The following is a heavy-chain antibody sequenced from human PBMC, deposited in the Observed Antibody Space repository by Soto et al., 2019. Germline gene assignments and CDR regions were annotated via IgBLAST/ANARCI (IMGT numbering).Heavy chain of an antibody. CDR3: VRYSARIVVVPRVDGDNWFDP. D-gene: IGHD2-2*01. Sequence: QVQLVESGGGVVKPAGSLRLSCEASGFTFRAYFMSWIRQAPGKGLEGVSFISGNSDKIKNADSVKGRITISRDNAKNSLYLQMNSLRAEDTAVYYCVRYSARIVVVPRVDGDNWFDPWGQGTLVTVSS. CDR1: GFTFRAYF. CDR2: ISGNSDKI. J-gene: IGHJ5*02. V-gene: IGHV3-11*05.